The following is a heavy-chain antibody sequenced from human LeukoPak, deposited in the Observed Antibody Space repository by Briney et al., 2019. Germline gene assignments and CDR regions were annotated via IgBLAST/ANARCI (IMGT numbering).Heavy chain of an antibody. CDR1: GGSISSYY. Sequence: PSQTLSLTCTVSGGSISSYYWSWIRQPPGKGLEWIGYIHYSGTTNYNPSPKSRVTMSVDTSNNHLSLRLTSVTAADTALYYCARHSYNYYGLDVWGQGTTITVSS. CDR3: ARHSYNYYGLDV. CDR2: IHYSGTT. J-gene: IGHJ6*02. V-gene: IGHV4-59*08.